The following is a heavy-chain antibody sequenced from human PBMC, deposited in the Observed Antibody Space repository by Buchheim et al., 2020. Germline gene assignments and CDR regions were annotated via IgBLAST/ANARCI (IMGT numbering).Heavy chain of an antibody. V-gene: IGHV3-48*01. J-gene: IGHJ6*02. Sequence: EVQLVESGGGLVQPGGSLRLSCAASGFTFSTYNMNWVRQAPGKGLEWVSYITTSSSTIYYADSVKGRFTIPRDNAKNSFYLQMNSLRAEDTAVYYCARIHDYYYGMDVWGQGTT. CDR2: ITTSSSTI. CDR1: GFTFSTYN. CDR3: ARIHDYYYGMDV.